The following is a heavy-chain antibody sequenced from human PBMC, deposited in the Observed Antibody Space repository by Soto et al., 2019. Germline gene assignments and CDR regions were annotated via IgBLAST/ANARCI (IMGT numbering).Heavy chain of an antibody. CDR3: ARARRVGVVVAALSLFNWFDP. J-gene: IGHJ5*02. Sequence: QVQLQQWGAGLLKPSETLSLTCAVYGGSFSGYYWSWIRQPPGKGLEWIGEINHSGSTNYNPSLKSRVTISVDTSKNQFSLKLSSVTAADTAVYYCARARRVGVVVAALSLFNWFDPWGQGTLVTVSS. CDR1: GGSFSGYY. CDR2: INHSGST. D-gene: IGHD2-15*01. V-gene: IGHV4-34*01.